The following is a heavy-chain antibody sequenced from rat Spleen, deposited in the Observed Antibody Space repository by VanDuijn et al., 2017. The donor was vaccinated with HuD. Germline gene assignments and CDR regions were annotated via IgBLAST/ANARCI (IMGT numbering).Heavy chain of an antibody. CDR1: GFTFNIYW. D-gene: IGHD1-2*01. J-gene: IGHJ2*01. V-gene: IGHV5-31*01. Sequence: EVQLVESGGGLVQPGRSLKLSCVASGFTFNIYWMTWIRQAPGKGLEWVASISSGGGITYYRDSVKGRFTISRDNAKNTQYLQMDRLRSEDTATYYCGRLFDYSSYIGDYWGQGVMVTVSS. CDR3: GRLFDYSSYIGDY. CDR2: ISSGGGIT.